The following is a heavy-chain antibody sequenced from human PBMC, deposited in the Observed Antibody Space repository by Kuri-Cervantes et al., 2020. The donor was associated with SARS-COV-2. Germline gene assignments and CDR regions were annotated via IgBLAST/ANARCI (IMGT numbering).Heavy chain of an antibody. J-gene: IGHJ4*02. Sequence: ESLKISCAVYGGSFSGYYWSWIRQPPGKGLEWIGEINHSGSTNYNPSLKSRVTISVDTSKNQFSLKLSSVTAADTAVYYCARLGTYDSSGYGDYWGQGTLVTVSS. V-gene: IGHV4-34*01. D-gene: IGHD3-22*01. CDR1: GGSFSGYY. CDR3: ARLGTYDSSGYGDY. CDR2: INHSGST.